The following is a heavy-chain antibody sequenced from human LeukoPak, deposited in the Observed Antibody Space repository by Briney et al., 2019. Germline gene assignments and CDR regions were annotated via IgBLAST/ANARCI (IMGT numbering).Heavy chain of an antibody. V-gene: IGHV3-9*01. CDR2: ISWNSGSI. Sequence: PGRSLRLSCAASGFTFDDYAMHWVRQAPGKGLEWVSGISWNSGSIGYADSVKGRFTISRDNAKNSLYLQMNSLRAEDTAVYYCARDTGESLAFDFWGQGTMVTVSS. CDR1: GFTFDDYA. D-gene: IGHD2-21*01. J-gene: IGHJ3*01. CDR3: ARDTGESLAFDF.